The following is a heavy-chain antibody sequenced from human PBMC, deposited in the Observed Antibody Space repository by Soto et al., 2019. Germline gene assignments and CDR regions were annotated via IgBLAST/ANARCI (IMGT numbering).Heavy chain of an antibody. CDR1: GFTFSSYS. V-gene: IGHV3-21*01. J-gene: IGHJ4*02. D-gene: IGHD1-26*01. CDR2: ISSSSSYI. CDR3: ASERGRREHY. Sequence: EVQLVESGGGLVKPGGSLRLSCAASGFTFSSYSMNWVRQAPGKGLEWVSSISSSSSYIYYADSVKGRFTISRDNAKNSLYLQMNSLRAEDTAVYYCASERGRREHYWGQGTLVTVSS.